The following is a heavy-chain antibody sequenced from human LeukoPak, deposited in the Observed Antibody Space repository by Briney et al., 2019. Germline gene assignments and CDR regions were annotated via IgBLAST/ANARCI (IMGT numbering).Heavy chain of an antibody. CDR1: GDSVRSYY. CDR3: VRDSRYGSGWFEDGLDF. J-gene: IGHJ6*02. CDR2: INDRGST. D-gene: IGHD6-13*01. V-gene: IGHV4-59*02. Sequence: KTSEILYLTCTVSGDSVRSYYWSWIRQPPGQGLEWLGHINDRGSTNYNPSLQGRVAISIDTSKNQFSLKVNSVTAADTAVYYCVRDSRYGSGWFEDGLDFWGQGTTVTVSS.